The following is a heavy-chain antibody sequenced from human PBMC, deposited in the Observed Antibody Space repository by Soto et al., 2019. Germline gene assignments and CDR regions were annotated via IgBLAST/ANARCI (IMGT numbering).Heavy chain of an antibody. J-gene: IGHJ4*02. CDR1: GGTFSSYA. CDR3: APTRPGYSSSSFDY. V-gene: IGHV1-69*06. CDR2: IIPIFGTA. Sequence: ASVKVSCKASGGTFSSYAISWVRQAPGQGLEWMGGIIPIFGTANYAQKFQGRVTITADKSTSTAYMELSSLRSEDTAVYYCAPTRPGYSSSSFDYWGQGTLVTVSS. D-gene: IGHD6-13*01.